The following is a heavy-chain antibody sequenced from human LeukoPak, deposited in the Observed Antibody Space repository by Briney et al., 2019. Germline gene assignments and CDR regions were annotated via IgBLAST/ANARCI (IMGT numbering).Heavy chain of an antibody. Sequence: GASVKVSCKASGYTFTSYGISWVRQAPGQGLEWMGWISAYNGNTNYAQKLQGRVTMTTDTSTSTAYMELRSLRSDDTAVYYCARSFRLAYYYDSSGGDAIDIWGQGTMVTVSS. D-gene: IGHD3-22*01. J-gene: IGHJ3*02. CDR3: ARSFRLAYYYDSSGGDAIDI. V-gene: IGHV1-18*01. CDR1: GYTFTSYG. CDR2: ISAYNGNT.